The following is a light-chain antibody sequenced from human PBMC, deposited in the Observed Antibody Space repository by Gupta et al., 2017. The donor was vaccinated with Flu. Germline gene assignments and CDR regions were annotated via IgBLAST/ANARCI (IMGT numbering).Light chain of an antibody. CDR3: SAYAGANNVYV. V-gene: IGLV2-8*01. CDR2: EVY. CDR1: ISDIGGYNL. J-gene: IGLJ1*01. Sequence: QSALTQTPSASGSPGQSVTISCAGTISDIGGYNLVSWYQQFPGKVPKLMIYEVYKRPSGAPDRFSGSKSGNTASLTVSGLQAEDEADYYCSAYAGANNVYVFGTGTKVTVL.